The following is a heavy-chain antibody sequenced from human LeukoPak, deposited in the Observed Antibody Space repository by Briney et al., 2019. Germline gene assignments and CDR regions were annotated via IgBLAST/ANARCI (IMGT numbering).Heavy chain of an antibody. V-gene: IGHV3-21*01. D-gene: IGHD3-9*01. J-gene: IGHJ3*02. CDR3: ARDILTGYPVDAFDI. CDR2: ISSISSYI. CDR1: GFTFSCYS. Sequence: GGSLRLSCAASGFTFSCYSMNWVRQAPGKGLEWVSSISSISSYIYYADSVKGRFTISRDNAKNSLYLQMNSLRAEDTAVYYCARDILTGYPVDAFDIWGQGTMVTVSS.